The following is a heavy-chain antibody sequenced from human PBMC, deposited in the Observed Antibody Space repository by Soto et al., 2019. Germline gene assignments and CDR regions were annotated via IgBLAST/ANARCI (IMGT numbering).Heavy chain of an antibody. V-gene: IGHV1-8*01. Sequence: QVQLVQSGAEVKKPGASVKVSCKASGYTFTSYDINWVRQATGQGLEWMGWMNPNSGNTGYAQKFQGRVTMTRNTAISTAYMELSSLRSEDTAVYYCARPSITGTTAPDLDYYMDVWGKGTTVTVSS. CDR1: GYTFTSYD. CDR3: ARPSITGTTAPDLDYYMDV. J-gene: IGHJ6*03. D-gene: IGHD1-20*01. CDR2: MNPNSGNT.